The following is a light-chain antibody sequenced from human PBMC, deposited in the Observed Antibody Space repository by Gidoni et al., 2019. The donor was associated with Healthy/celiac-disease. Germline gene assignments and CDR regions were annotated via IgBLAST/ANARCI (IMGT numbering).Light chain of an antibody. Sequence: QSALTQPASVSGSPGQSIIISFTGTSSDVGGYNYVSWYQQHPGKAPKLIIYDVSNWPSGVSNRFFGSKSGNTASLTISGLQAEDEGDYYCSSYTSSSTLVFGGGTKLTVL. CDR1: SSDVGGYNY. J-gene: IGLJ2*01. CDR3: SSYTSSSTLV. CDR2: DVS. V-gene: IGLV2-14*01.